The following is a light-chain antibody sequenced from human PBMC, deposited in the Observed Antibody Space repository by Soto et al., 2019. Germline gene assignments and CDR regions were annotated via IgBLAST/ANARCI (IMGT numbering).Light chain of an antibody. CDR2: GTSSGTP. CDR3: HQYGSSPLYT. CDR1: QSVSSKY. J-gene: IGKJ2*01. Sequence: EIVLTQSPGTLSLSPGERATLSCRASQSVSSKYLAWYQQKPGQAPRLLIYGTSSGTPSRATGIPDRFSGSGSGTDFALTISGLEPEDFAVYYCHQYGSSPLYTFGQGTKLEIK. V-gene: IGKV3-20*01.